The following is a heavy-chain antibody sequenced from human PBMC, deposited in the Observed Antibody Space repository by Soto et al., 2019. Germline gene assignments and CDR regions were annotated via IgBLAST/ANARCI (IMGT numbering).Heavy chain of an antibody. D-gene: IGHD4-17*01. V-gene: IGHV4-31*03. CDR2: IYYSGST. CDR1: GGSLNNADYF. J-gene: IGHJ6*02. Sequence: QVHLEESGPGLVKPSETLSLICSVSGGSLNNADYFWSWIRHHPENGLEWIGYIYYSGSTRYNPSFKTRATLSIDTSKNLFSLRLNSVTVADTAVYFCARDADYGGSRGGMDVWGRGTTVTVSS. CDR3: ARDADYGGSRGGMDV.